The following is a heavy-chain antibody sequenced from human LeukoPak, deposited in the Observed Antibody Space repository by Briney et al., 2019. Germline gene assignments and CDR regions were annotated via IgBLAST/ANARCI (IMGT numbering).Heavy chain of an antibody. CDR1: GFTFSSYW. V-gene: IGHV3-7*03. Sequence: GGSLRLSCAASGFTFSSYWMSWVRQAPGKGLEWVANIKQDGSEKYYVDSVKGRFTISRDNSKNTLYLEMNSLRAEDTAVYYCAKEVGVLRFLEWVGRGYYFDYWGQGTLVTVSS. J-gene: IGHJ4*02. CDR2: IKQDGSEK. CDR3: AKEVGVLRFLEWVGRGYYFDY. D-gene: IGHD3-3*01.